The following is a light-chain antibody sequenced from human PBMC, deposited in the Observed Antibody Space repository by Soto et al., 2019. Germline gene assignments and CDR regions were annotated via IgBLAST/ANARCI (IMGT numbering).Light chain of an antibody. CDR2: DAS. Sequence: EIVLIQSPATLSLSPGERATLSGMASQSVGSYLAWYQHKPGQAPRLLISDASNRATGIPARFSGSGSETDFTLTISSLEPEDSAVYYCQQRSNWPTFGQGTKVDIK. V-gene: IGKV3-11*01. CDR1: QSVGSY. J-gene: IGKJ1*01. CDR3: QQRSNWPT.